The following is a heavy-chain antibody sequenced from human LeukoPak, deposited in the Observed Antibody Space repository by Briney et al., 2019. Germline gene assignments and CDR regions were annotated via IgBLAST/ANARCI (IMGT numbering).Heavy chain of an antibody. J-gene: IGHJ2*01. CDR3: ARDRGIRTIYEYFDL. D-gene: IGHD3-10*01. CDR2: IYHSGST. CDR1: GGSLSSSNW. V-gene: IGHV4-4*02. Sequence: PSETLSLTCAVSGGSLSSSNWWSWVRQPPGKGLEWIGEIYHSGSTNYNPSLKSRVTISVDKSKNQFSLKLSSVTAADTAVYYCARDRGIRTIYEYFDLWGRGTLVTVSS.